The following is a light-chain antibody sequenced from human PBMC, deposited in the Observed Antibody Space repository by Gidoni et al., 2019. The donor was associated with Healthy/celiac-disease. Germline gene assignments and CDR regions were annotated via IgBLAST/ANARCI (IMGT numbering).Light chain of an antibody. Sequence: DIQLTQSPSFLSASVGDRVTITCRASQDSDSYLAWYQHKPGEAPKLLIYDGSTLQSAVPSRFSGSGSGTDFTLTSSSLQPEDAATYYCQQIEQYGFTFGPGTEVEIK. CDR3: QQIEQYGFT. V-gene: IGKV1-9*01. J-gene: IGKJ3*01. CDR2: DGS. CDR1: QDSDSY.